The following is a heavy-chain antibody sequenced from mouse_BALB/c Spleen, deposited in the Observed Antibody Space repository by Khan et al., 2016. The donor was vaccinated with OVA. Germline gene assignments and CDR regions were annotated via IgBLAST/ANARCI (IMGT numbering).Heavy chain of an antibody. CDR3: AIAYYRYDGYYSMDY. V-gene: IGHV2-6-4*01. Sequence: QVQLKESGPGLVAPSQSLSITCTVSGFSLSRYNIHWVRQPQGKGLEWLGMIWGGGGTDYNSTLKSRLSISKANYKSQVLLKMNSIQTDDSAMYYGAIAYYRYDGYYSMDYWGQGTSVTVSS. J-gene: IGHJ4*01. CDR1: GFSLSRYN. CDR2: IWGGGGT. D-gene: IGHD2-14*01.